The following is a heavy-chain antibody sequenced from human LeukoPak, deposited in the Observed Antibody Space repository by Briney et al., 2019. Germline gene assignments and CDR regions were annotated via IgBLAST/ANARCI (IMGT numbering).Heavy chain of an antibody. CDR1: GGSFSGYY. D-gene: IGHD3-22*01. J-gene: IGHJ1*01. CDR3: ARGSPYYYDSPSLQH. Sequence: SETLSLTCAVYGGSFSGYYWSWIRQPPGKGLEWIGEINHSGSTNYNPSLKSRVTISVDTSKNQFSLKLSSVTAADTAVYYCARGSPYYYDSPSLQHWGQGTLVTVSS. V-gene: IGHV4-34*01. CDR2: INHSGST.